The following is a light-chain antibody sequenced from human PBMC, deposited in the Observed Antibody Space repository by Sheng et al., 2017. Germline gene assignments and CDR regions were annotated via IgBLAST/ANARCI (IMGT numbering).Light chain of an antibody. V-gene: IGKV1-6*02. CDR1: QGIKND. CDR2: AAS. CDR3: QQRDDWPSIT. Sequence: AIQMTQSPSSLSASVGDRVTITCRASQGIKNDLGWYQQKPGKAPKLLIYAASRLESGVPSRFSGSGSGTDFTFTISSLQPEDIATYYCQQRDDWPSITFGQGTRLEIK. J-gene: IGKJ5*01.